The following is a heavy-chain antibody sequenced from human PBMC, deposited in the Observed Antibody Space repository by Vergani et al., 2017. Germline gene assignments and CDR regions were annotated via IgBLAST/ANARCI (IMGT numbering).Heavy chain of an antibody. CDR2: IGSSGPYI. J-gene: IGHJ6*02. D-gene: IGHD2-8*02. CDR3: ARDCTSVGCPDNYGKDV. Sequence: VQLVESGGGLVKPGGSLRLFCAACGFTFSDYSMSWVRQAPGRGLEWVAFIGSSGPYINYADSVKGRLIISRDNTNNSLFLQLRSLRGEDAAVYYCARDCTSVGCPDNYGKDVWGQGATVTVS. V-gene: IGHV3-21*06. CDR1: GFTFSDYS.